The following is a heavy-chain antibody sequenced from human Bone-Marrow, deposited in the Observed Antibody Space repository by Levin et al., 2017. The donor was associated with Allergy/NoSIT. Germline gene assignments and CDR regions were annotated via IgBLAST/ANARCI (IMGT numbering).Heavy chain of an antibody. J-gene: IGHJ6*02. V-gene: IGHV3-23*01. Sequence: ETLSLTCAASAFTFSRFAMTWVRQAPGKGLEWVSTISGSGGSTYYADSVKGRFTMSRDNSKNTLYLQMNSLRAEDTAEYYCAKGLGASLIYGMDVWGQGTTVTVSS. CDR1: AFTFSRFA. CDR3: AKGLGASLIYGMDV. CDR2: ISGSGGST. D-gene: IGHD1-26*01.